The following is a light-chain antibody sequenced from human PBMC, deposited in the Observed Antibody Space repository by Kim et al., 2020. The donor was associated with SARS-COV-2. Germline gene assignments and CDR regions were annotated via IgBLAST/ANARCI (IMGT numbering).Light chain of an antibody. CDR1: SGSIAINY. CDR3: QSYDSSTVI. Sequence: GKTVTISCTRSSGSIAINYVQWYQQRPGSAPTTVISENNQRPSGVPDRFSGSIDSSSNSASLTISGLKTEDEADYYCQSYDSSTVIFGGGTQLTVL. V-gene: IGLV6-57*03. CDR2: ENN. J-gene: IGLJ2*01.